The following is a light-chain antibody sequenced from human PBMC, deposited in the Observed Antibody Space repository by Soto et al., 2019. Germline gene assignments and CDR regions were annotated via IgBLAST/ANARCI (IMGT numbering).Light chain of an antibody. Sequence: EIVLTQSPGTLSLSPGERATLSCRASQSVSSSYLAWYQQKPGQAPRLLIYGASSRATGIPDRFSGSGSGTDFTLTIIRLEPEDFTVYYCQQYGSSPNFGGGTKVEIK. J-gene: IGKJ4*01. V-gene: IGKV3-20*01. CDR2: GAS. CDR1: QSVSSSY. CDR3: QQYGSSPN.